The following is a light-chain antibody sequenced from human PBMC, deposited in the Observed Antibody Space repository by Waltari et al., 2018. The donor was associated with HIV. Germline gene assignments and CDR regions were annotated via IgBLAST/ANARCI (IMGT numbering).Light chain of an antibody. CDR2: EVS. Sequence: QSALTQPASVSGSPGQSITISCTGTSSAFGGYNYVSWYQQHPGKAPKLMIYEVSNRPSGVSNRFSGSKSGNTASLTISGLQAEDEADYYCSSYTSSSTLVFGGGTKLTVL. V-gene: IGLV2-14*01. CDR3: SSYTSSSTLV. J-gene: IGLJ2*01. CDR1: SSAFGGYNY.